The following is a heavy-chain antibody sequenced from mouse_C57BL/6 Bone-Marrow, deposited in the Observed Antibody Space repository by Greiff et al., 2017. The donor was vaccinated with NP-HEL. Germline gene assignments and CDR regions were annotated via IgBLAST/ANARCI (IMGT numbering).Heavy chain of an antibody. Sequence: QVQLQQSGADLARPGGSVKLSCKASGYTFTSYTMHWVRQRPGQGLEWIGYINPSSGYTKYKQKFKDKATLTADKSSSTTYMQLSSLTSEDSAVYYCARSYCRSSSYYFDYWGQGTSLTVSS. V-gene: IGHV1-4*01. J-gene: IGHJ2*02. D-gene: IGHD1-1*01. CDR2: INPSSGYT. CDR1: GYTFTSYT. CDR3: ARSYCRSSSYYFDY.